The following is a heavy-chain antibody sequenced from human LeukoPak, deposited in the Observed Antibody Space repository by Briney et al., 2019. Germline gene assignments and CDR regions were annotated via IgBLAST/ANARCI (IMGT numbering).Heavy chain of an antibody. CDR3: ARSPRGSGSSTLLGVAFDI. CDR1: GYSIGNGYF. V-gene: IGHV4-38-2*02. J-gene: IGHJ3*02. D-gene: IGHD3-10*01. Sequence: SETLSLTCTVSGYSIGNGYFWGWIRQPPGKGLEWIGNIYRTGTTFQNPSLQSRVSMSVDTSKNTFSLNLKSVTAADTAVYYCARSPRGSGSSTLLGVAFDIWGQGTMVTVSS. CDR2: IYRTGTT.